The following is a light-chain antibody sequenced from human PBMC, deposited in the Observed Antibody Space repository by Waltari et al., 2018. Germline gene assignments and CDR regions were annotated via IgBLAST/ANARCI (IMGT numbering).Light chain of an antibody. V-gene: IGLV1-51*01. Sequence: QFVLTQPPSVSAAPGQKVTISCSGSTSNIGNNYISWYQQLPGTAPKTLIYDNDNRPSGIPDRFSGSKSGTSATLGITGLQTGDEADYYCAAWDTSLDGYVFGTGTKVTVL. CDR1: TSNIGNNY. CDR3: AAWDTSLDGYV. J-gene: IGLJ1*01. CDR2: DND.